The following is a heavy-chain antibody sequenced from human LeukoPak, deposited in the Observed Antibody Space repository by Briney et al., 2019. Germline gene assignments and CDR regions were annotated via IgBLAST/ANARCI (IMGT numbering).Heavy chain of an antibody. Sequence: SETLSLTCAVYGGSFSGYYWSWIRQPPGKGLEWIGEINHSGSTNYNPSLKSRVTISVDTSKNQFSLKLSSVTAADTAVYYCARASTVTTLWWFDPWGQGTLVTVSS. CDR1: GGSFSGYY. CDR3: ARASTVTTLWWFDP. CDR2: INHSGST. J-gene: IGHJ5*02. D-gene: IGHD4-11*01. V-gene: IGHV4-34*01.